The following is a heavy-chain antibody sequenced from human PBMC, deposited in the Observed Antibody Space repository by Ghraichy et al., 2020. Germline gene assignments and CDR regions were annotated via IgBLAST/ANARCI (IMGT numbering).Heavy chain of an antibody. J-gene: IGHJ4*02. D-gene: IGHD4-11*01. CDR1: GGSFSGYY. CDR3: ARGPRSPSSLPITSSNDY. Sequence: SETLSLTCAVYGGSFSGYYWSWIRQPPGKGLEWIGEINHSGSTNYNPSLKSRVTISVDTSKNQFSLKLSSVTAADTAVYYCARGPRSPSSLPITSSNDYWGQGTLVTVSS. CDR2: INHSGST. V-gene: IGHV4-34*01.